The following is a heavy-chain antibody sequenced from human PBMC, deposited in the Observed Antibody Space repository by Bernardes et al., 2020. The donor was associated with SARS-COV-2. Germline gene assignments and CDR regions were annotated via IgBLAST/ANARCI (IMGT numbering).Heavy chain of an antibody. J-gene: IGHJ4*02. CDR2: NNSDGSST. CDR1: GFTFDDYT. CDR3: ARVGGARYFDY. Sequence: GGLLRLSCAATGFTFDDYTMHWVSQAPGKGLEWVSRNNSDGSSTSNADSVKGRFTISRDNAKNTLYLQMNSLRAEDTAVYYCARVGGARYFDYWGQGILVTVSS. D-gene: IGHD6-25*01. V-gene: IGHV3-74*01.